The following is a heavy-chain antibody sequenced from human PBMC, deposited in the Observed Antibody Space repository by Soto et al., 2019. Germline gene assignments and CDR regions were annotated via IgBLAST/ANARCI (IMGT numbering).Heavy chain of an antibody. CDR1: GFTFSSYS. J-gene: IGHJ6*02. D-gene: IGHD6-19*01. CDR3: ARDGTDTAVAGNYYYYYGMDV. CDR2: ISSSSSYI. V-gene: IGHV3-21*01. Sequence: GGSLRLSCAASGFTFSSYSMNWVRQAPGKGLEWVSSISSSSSYIYYADSVKGRFTISRDNAKNSLYLQMNSLRAEDTAVYYCARDGTDTAVAGNYYYYYGMDVWGQGTTVTVSS.